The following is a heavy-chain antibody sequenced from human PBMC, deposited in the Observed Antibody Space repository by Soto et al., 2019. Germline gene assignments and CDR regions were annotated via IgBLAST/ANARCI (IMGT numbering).Heavy chain of an antibody. CDR1: GGSISSSSYY. CDR3: ARNYILTGYYLQRYYYTDG. Sequence: SETLSLTCTVSGGSISSSSYYWGWIRQPPGKGLEWIGSIYYSGSTYYNPSLKSRVTISVDTSKNQFSLKLSSVTAADTAVYYCARNYILTGYYLQRYYYTDGRGKGTTVTVSS. J-gene: IGHJ6*03. D-gene: IGHD3-9*01. CDR2: IYYSGST. V-gene: IGHV4-39*01.